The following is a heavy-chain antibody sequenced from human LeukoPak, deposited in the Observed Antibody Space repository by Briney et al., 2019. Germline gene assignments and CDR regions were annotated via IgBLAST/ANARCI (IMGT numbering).Heavy chain of an antibody. D-gene: IGHD1-1*01. CDR2: ISRSSSII. V-gene: IGHV3-48*01. CDR3: ARGRRYGDY. CDR1: GFTFSNYS. J-gene: IGHJ4*02. Sequence: GGSLRLSCAASGFTFSNYSMNWVRQAPGKGLEWVSYISRSSSIIYYADSVKGRFTISRDNAKNSLYLQMNSLRAEDTAVYYCARGRRYGDYWGQGTLVTVSS.